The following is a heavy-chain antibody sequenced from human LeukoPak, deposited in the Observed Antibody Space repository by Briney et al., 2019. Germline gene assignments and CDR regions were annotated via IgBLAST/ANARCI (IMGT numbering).Heavy chain of an antibody. Sequence: GGSLRLSCAAPGFIFSNYAMDWVRQAPGKGLEWVAVISKGGSMKYYADSVKGRFTVSRDNSNNTVYLQMNSLKTEDTAVYYCAGESLDIWGQGTMVTVSS. J-gene: IGHJ3*02. CDR1: GFIFSNYA. CDR2: ISKGGSMK. CDR3: AGESLDI. V-gene: IGHV3-30*04.